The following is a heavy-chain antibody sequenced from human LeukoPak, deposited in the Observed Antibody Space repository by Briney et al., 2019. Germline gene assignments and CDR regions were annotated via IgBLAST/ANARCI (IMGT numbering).Heavy chain of an antibody. CDR2: IIPIFGIA. J-gene: IGHJ4*02. V-gene: IGHV1-69*04. CDR3: ARGLVGVWPFDY. CDR1: GGTFSSYA. Sequence: ASVKVSCKASGGTFSSYAISWVRQAPGQGLEWMGRIIPIFGIANYAQKFQGRVTITADKSTSTAYMELSSLRSEDTAVYYCARGLVGVWPFDYWGQGTLVTASS. D-gene: IGHD1-26*01.